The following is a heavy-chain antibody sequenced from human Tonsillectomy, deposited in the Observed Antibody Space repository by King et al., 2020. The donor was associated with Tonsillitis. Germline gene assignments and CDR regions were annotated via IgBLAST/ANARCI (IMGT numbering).Heavy chain of an antibody. Sequence: VQLVESGGGVVQPGRSLRLSCAASGFSFSNYGMHWVRQAPGKGLEWVAVISDDGGNKYYVDSVKGRFTICRDNSKNTLYLQMNSLRAEDTAVYYCAKANGGGIAVAGTISYYYGMDVWGQGTTVTVSS. CDR2: ISDDGGNK. D-gene: IGHD6-19*01. V-gene: IGHV3-30*18. J-gene: IGHJ6*02. CDR1: GFSFSNYG. CDR3: AKANGGGIAVAGTISYYYGMDV.